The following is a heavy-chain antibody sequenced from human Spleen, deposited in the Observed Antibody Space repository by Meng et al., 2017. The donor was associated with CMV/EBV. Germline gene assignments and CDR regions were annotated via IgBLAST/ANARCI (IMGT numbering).Heavy chain of an antibody. V-gene: IGHV3-53*05. J-gene: IGHJ4*02. Sequence: ETLSLTCTVSGASVSSFYWSWIRQPPGKGLEWVSVIYSGGNTYYADSVKGRFTISRDKSKNTMFLQMNSLRAEDTAVYYCARELYYFDSSGYTPYYFDYWGQGTLVTVSS. CDR3: ARELYYFDSSGYTPYYFDY. CDR2: IYSGGNT. D-gene: IGHD3-22*01. CDR1: GASVSSFY.